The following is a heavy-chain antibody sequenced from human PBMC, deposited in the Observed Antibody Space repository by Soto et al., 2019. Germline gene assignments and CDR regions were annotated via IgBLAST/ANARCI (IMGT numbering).Heavy chain of an antibody. D-gene: IGHD2-15*01. CDR1: GYTFSNFW. Sequence: GESLKISCKGSGYTFSNFWIGWVRQMPGKGLEWMGIIYPGDSDTRYSPSFQGQVTISADKSISTAYLQWSSLKASDTAMYYCARPYGGNVGRAIYWGQGTLVTVSS. CDR3: ARPYGGNVGRAIY. CDR2: IYPGDSDT. J-gene: IGHJ4*02. V-gene: IGHV5-51*01.